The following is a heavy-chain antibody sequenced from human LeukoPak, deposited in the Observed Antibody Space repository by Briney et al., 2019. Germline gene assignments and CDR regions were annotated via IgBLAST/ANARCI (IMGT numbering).Heavy chain of an antibody. CDR2: IYHSGST. CDR3: ARGGTGNWFDP. D-gene: IGHD1-1*01. Sequence: SETLSLTCAVSGYSISSGYYWGWIRQPPGKGLEWIGSIYHSGSTYYNPSLKSRVTISVDTSKNQFSLKLSSVTPADTAVYYCARGGTGNWFDPWGQGTLVTVSS. J-gene: IGHJ5*02. V-gene: IGHV4-38-2*01. CDR1: GYSISSGYY.